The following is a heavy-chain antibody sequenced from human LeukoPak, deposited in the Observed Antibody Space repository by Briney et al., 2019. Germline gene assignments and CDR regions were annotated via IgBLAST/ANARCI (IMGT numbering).Heavy chain of an antibody. CDR2: IKQDGSEK. CDR1: GFTFSDYQ. V-gene: IGHV3-7*01. CDR3: ARSRYTIAWAAYSEYFQE. D-gene: IGHD2-2*02. Sequence: GGSLRLSCAASGFTFSDYQMSWGPQAPGKGLEWVAPIKQDGSEKYYVDSVRGQFTISRDNDKNSLYLQMNSLRAEDTAVYYCARSRYTIAWAAYSEYFQEWGQGTLVTVSS. J-gene: IGHJ1*01.